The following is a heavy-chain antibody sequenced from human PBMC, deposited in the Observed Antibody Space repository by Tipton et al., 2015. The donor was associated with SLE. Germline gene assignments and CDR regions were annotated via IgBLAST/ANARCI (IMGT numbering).Heavy chain of an antibody. D-gene: IGHD2-2*02. J-gene: IGHJ1*01. CDR3: ARGFLYDGFQV. CDR1: EDSVSSNSAA. V-gene: IGHV6-1*01. CDR2: TYYMSKWYN. Sequence: GLVKPSQTLSLTCAISEDSVSSNSAAWNWIRQSPSSGLEWLGRTYYMSKWYNDYAVSVKSRIIINPDTSKNQFSLQLTSVTPEDTAVYYCARGFLYDGFQVWGQGTLVTVSS.